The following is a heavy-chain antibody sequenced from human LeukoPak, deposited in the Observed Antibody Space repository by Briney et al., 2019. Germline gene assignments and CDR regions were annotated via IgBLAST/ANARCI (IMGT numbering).Heavy chain of an antibody. V-gene: IGHV1-69*01. Sequence: ASVNVSCKASGGTFSSYAISWVRQAPGQGLEWMGGIIPIFGTANYAQKFQGRVTITADESTSTAYMELSSLRSEDTAVYYCARARATFRLSYHGMDVWGQGTTVTVSS. J-gene: IGHJ6*02. CDR3: ARARATFRLSYHGMDV. D-gene: IGHD1-26*01. CDR2: IIPIFGTA. CDR1: GGTFSSYA.